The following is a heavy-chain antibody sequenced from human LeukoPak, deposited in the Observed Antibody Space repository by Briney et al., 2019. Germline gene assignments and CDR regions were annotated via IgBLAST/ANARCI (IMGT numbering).Heavy chain of an antibody. D-gene: IGHD1-26*01. CDR1: GFTFTTYA. CDR2: ISYDGSNK. V-gene: IGHV3-30*04. CDR3: AGGVVGATTLDY. J-gene: IGHJ4*02. Sequence: GGSLRLSCAASGFTFTTYAMSWVRQAPGKGLEWVAVISYDGSNKYYADSVKGRFTISRDNSKNTLYLQMNSLRAEDTAVYYCAGGVVGATTLDYWGQGTLVTVSS.